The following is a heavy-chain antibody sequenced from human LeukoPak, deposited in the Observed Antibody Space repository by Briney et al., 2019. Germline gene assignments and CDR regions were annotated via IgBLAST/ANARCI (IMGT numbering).Heavy chain of an antibody. D-gene: IGHD1-7*01. CDR2: MNPNSGNT. V-gene: IGHV1-8*02. J-gene: IGHJ5*02. Sequence: ASVKVSCKASGYTFTSYGISWVRQATGQGLEWMGWMNPNSGNTGYAQKFQGRVTMTRNTSISTAYMELSSLRSEDTAVYYCYPSPAVYQRKLRRWFDPWGQGTLVTVSS. CDR3: YPSPAVYQRKLRRWFDP. CDR1: GYTFTSYG.